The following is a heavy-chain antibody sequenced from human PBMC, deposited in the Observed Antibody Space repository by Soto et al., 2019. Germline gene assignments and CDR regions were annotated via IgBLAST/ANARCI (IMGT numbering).Heavy chain of an antibody. D-gene: IGHD3-10*01. CDR3: ARDFEARRDADNSRGDY. CDR1: GFTFSYYN. J-gene: IGHJ4*02. CDR2: ISYDGTIK. Sequence: QVQLVESGGGVVQPGKSLKLSCAASGFTFSYYNLHWVRQAPGMGLEWVAVISYDGTIKYYADSVKGRFTISRDNSKNTLYLQMSSLRVEDTAVYYCARDFEARRDADNSRGDYWGRGTLVTVSS. V-gene: IGHV3-30-3*01.